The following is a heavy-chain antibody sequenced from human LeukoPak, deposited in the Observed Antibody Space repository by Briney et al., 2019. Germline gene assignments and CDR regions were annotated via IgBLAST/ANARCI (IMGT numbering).Heavy chain of an antibody. J-gene: IGHJ4*02. CDR1: GFTFSSYG. D-gene: IGHD4-17*01. Sequence: PGRSLRLSCAASGFTFSSYGMHWVRQAPGKGLDWVAVISYDGSNKYYADSVKGRFTISRDNSKNTLYLQMNSLRAEDTAVYYCAKASPRVWTTVTTIDYWGQGALVTVSS. CDR3: AKASPRVWTTVTTIDY. CDR2: ISYDGSNK. V-gene: IGHV3-30*18.